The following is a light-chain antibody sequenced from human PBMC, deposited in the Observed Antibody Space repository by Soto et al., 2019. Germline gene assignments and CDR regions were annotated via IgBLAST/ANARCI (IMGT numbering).Light chain of an antibody. J-gene: IGKJ4*01. CDR2: GAS. Sequence: EIVLAHCPGSLSLSPGEISTLSCRASQSVSSNLAWYQQKPGQAPRLLIYGASTRATGIPARFSGSGSGTEFTLTISSLEPEDFAVYYCQQRSNWQGATFGGGTKVDIK. CDR3: QQRSNWQGAT. V-gene: IGKV3D-11*02. CDR1: QSVSSN.